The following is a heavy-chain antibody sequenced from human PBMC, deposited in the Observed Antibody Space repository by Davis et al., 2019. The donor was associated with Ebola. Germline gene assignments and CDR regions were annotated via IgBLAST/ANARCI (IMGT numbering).Heavy chain of an antibody. CDR3: ARDRSRVVVREGEFDY. CDR1: GGSISSYY. Sequence: PSETLSLTCTVSGGSISSYYWSWIRQPPGKGLEWIGYIYYSGSTNYNPSLKSRVTISVDTSKNQFSLKLSSVTAADTAVYYCARDRSRVVVREGEFDYWGQGTLVTVSS. D-gene: IGHD3-22*01. V-gene: IGHV4-59*01. J-gene: IGHJ4*02. CDR2: IYYSGST.